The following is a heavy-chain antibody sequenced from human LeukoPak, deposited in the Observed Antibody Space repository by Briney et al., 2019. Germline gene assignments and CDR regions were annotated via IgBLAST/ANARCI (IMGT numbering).Heavy chain of an antibody. CDR3: ARNHRLGDAFDI. V-gene: IGHV4-61*02. CDR1: GGSISSGSYY. Sequence: SETLSLTCTVSGGSISSGSYYWSWIRRPAGKGLEWIGRIYTSGSTNYNPSLKSRVTISVDTSKNQFSLKLNSVTAADTAVYYCARNHRLGDAFDIWGQGTMVTVSS. D-gene: IGHD3-16*01. CDR2: IYTSGST. J-gene: IGHJ3*02.